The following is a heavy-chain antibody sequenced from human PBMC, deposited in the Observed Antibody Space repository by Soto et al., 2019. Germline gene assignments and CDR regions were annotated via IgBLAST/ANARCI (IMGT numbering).Heavy chain of an antibody. J-gene: IGHJ5*02. Sequence: QVQLVESGGGVVQPGRSLRLSCAASGFTFSSYGMHWVRQAPGMGLEWVAVIWYDGSNKYYADSVKGRFTISRDNSKNTLYLQMNSLRAEDTAVYYCARDLTAGTRVVGCFDPWGQGTLVTVSS. CDR1: GFTFSSYG. CDR3: ARDLTAGTRVVGCFDP. CDR2: IWYDGSNK. D-gene: IGHD6-13*01. V-gene: IGHV3-33*01.